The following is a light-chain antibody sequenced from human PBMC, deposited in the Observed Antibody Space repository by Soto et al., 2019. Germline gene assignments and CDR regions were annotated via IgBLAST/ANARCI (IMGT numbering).Light chain of an antibody. Sequence: QSVLTQSPSVSAAPGQKVTISCSGSSSNIGNNYVSWYQQRPGTAPKLLIYDNNNRPSGIPDRFSGSKSGTSGTLDITGLQTGDEADYYCATWDGSLPGEVFGGGTKLTVL. V-gene: IGLV1-51*01. CDR3: ATWDGSLPGEV. CDR2: DNN. CDR1: SSNIGNNY. J-gene: IGLJ2*01.